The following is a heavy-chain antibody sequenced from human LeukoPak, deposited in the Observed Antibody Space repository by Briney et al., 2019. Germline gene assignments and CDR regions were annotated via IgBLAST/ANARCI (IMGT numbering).Heavy chain of an antibody. CDR2: IYHTSST. J-gene: IGHJ5*02. D-gene: IGHD2-2*01. V-gene: IGHV4-38-2*02. Sequence: PSETLSLTCTVSGYSISSGYYWAWIRQTPGKRLEWIGSIYHTSSTYRNPSLRSRVTISVDTSKNQFSLNLTSLTAADTAVYYCARGGSRYQLLNWFDPWGQGTLVTVSS. CDR3: ARGGSRYQLLNWFDP. CDR1: GYSISSGYY.